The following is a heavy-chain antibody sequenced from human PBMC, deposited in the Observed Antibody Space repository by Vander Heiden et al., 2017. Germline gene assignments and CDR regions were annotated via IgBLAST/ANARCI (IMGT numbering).Heavy chain of an antibody. D-gene: IGHD3-22*01. CDR2: IRGSGGST. J-gene: IGHJ4*02. CDR3: AKGVRAGYYPALDY. CDR1: GFTFSGYA. Sequence: EVQLVESGGGLVQPGASLRLSCAASGFTFSGYAMSWVRQAPGKVLEWVSAIRGSGGSTYYADSVKGRFTISRDNSKNTLYLQMNSLRAEDTAVYYCAKGVRAGYYPALDYWGQGTLVTVSS. V-gene: IGHV3-23*04.